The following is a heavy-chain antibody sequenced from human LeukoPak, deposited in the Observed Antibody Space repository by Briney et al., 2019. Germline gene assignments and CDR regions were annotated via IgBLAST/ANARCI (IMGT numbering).Heavy chain of an antibody. V-gene: IGHV4-39*07. J-gene: IGHJ4*02. CDR1: GGSLSGSSYY. Sequence: SETLSLTCTVSGGSLSGSSYYWGWIRQPPGKGLEWFGSIYYSGSTYYNPSLKSRVTIPVDTSKNQFSLKLSSVTAADTAVYYCVRIFTIFGVGHFDYWGQGTLVTVSS. D-gene: IGHD3-3*01. CDR2: IYYSGST. CDR3: VRIFTIFGVGHFDY.